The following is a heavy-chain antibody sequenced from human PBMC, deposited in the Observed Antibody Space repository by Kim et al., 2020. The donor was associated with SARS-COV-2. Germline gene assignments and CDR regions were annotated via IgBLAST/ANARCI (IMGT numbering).Heavy chain of an antibody. CDR3: ASYYCSSTSCYAFDI. J-gene: IGHJ3*02. D-gene: IGHD2-2*01. V-gene: IGHV4-31*03. Sequence: SETLSLTCTVSGGSISSGGYYWSWIRQHPGKGLEWIGYIYYSGSTYYNPSLKSRVTISVDTSKNQFSLKLSSVTAADTAVYYCASYYCSSTSCYAFDIWGQGTMVTVSS. CDR2: IYYSGST. CDR1: GGSISSGGYY.